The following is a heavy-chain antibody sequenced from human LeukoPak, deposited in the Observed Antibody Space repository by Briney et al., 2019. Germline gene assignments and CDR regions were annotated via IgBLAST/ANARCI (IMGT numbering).Heavy chain of an antibody. J-gene: IGHJ5*02. CDR3: ARDKQLGATTGSWFDP. Sequence: GGSLRLSCAASGFTFSNYWMSWVRQAPGKGLEWVAQIKQDGSENYYVDSVKGRFTISRDNAKNSLYLQLNSLRAEDTALYYCARDKQLGATTGSWFDPWGHGTLVTVSS. CDR2: IKQDGSEN. V-gene: IGHV3-7*01. CDR1: GFTFSNYW. D-gene: IGHD1-26*01.